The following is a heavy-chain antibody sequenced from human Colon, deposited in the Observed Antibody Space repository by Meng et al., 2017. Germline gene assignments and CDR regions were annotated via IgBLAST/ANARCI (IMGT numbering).Heavy chain of an antibody. V-gene: IGHV3-15*01. J-gene: IGHJ4*02. Sequence: GESLKISCAASGFTFSNAWMSWVRQPPGKGLEWVGRIKSKSDGGTTDYVAPVKDRFTISRDDSKTTLYLQMNGLKAEDTAVYYCVIGGGVRGVKGFENWGQGTLVTVSS. CDR3: VIGGGVRGVKGFEN. D-gene: IGHD3-10*01. CDR1: GFTFSNAW. CDR2: IKSKSDGGTT.